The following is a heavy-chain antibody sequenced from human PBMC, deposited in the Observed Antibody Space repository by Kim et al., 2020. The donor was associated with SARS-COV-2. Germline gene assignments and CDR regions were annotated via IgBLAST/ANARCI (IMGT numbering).Heavy chain of an antibody. J-gene: IGHJ4*02. Sequence: GGSPRLSCVASGFTVSSNYMSWVRQAPGKGLEWVSVIYSGGSTYYADSVKGRFTISRHNSKNTLYLQMNSLRAEDTAVYYYARGGYDFWSGYPYYFDYWGQGTLVTVSS. CDR3: ARGGYDFWSGYPYYFDY. CDR1: GFTVSSNY. V-gene: IGHV3-53*04. CDR2: IYSGGST. D-gene: IGHD3-3*01.